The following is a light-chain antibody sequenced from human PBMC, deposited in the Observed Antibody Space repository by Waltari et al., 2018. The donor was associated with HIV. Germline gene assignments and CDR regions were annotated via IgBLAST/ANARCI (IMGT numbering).Light chain of an antibody. V-gene: IGLV1-47*01. CDR3: AVWDVSLSAQV. J-gene: IGLJ3*02. CDR2: CNT. CDR1: SSNIGGQY. Sequence: QSVLSQSPSISVTPGQRVSISCSGSSSNIGGQYVSWYQQVPGTTPQLLIFCNTQRPSGVSDRFSGSVSGTSASLAISGLRSEDEADYYCAVWDVSLSAQVFGGGTTLTVL.